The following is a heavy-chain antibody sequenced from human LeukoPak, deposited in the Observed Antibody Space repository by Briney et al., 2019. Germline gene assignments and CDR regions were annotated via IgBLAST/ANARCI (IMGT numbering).Heavy chain of an antibody. V-gene: IGHV3-48*04. J-gene: IGHJ4*02. CDR3: ARAAGIAAPGTRFDYFDS. D-gene: IGHD6-13*01. CDR1: GFTFSSYT. Sequence: PGGSLRLSCVASGFTFSSYTMHWVRQAPGKGLEWVSHISSSNTIYYADSVKGRFTISRDNARNSLYLQVSSLTVEDTAVYYCARAAGIAAPGTRFDYFDSWGQGTLVTVSS. CDR2: ISSSNTI.